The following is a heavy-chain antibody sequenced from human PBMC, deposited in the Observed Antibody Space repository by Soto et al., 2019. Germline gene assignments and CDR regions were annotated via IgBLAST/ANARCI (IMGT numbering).Heavy chain of an antibody. V-gene: IGHV3-21*01. D-gene: IGHD1-26*01. CDR1: GFTFSSYS. Sequence: GGSLRLSCAASGFTFSSYSMNWVRQAPGKGLEWVSSISSSSSYIYYADSVKGRFTISRDNAKNSLYLQMNSLRAEDTAVYYCASPLSRVVGPGGGGYAFDIWGQGTMVTVSS. CDR3: ASPLSRVVGPGGGGYAFDI. CDR2: ISSSSSYI. J-gene: IGHJ3*02.